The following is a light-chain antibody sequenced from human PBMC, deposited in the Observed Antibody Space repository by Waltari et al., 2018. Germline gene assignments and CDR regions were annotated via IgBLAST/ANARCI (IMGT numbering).Light chain of an antibody. CDR2: EFI. Sequence: QSALTQPASVSGSPGQSITISCSGTSSDIGANNFVSWYQQSPGSAPKLIISEFIKRPSGISKRFSGSKSGNTGSLTISGLQAEDEADYYCSSFTSSSTWVFGGGTKLTVL. CDR1: SSDIGANNF. V-gene: IGLV2-14*01. J-gene: IGLJ3*02. CDR3: SSFTSSSTWV.